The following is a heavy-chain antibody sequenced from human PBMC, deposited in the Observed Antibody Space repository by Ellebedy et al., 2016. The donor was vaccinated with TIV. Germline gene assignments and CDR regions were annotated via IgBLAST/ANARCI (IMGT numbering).Heavy chain of an antibody. J-gene: IGHJ4*02. D-gene: IGHD6-13*01. Sequence: GGSLRLSXAASGFTFTRFAMHWVRQAPGKGLEWVAVVSADGSRKSYADSVKERFTISRDNSKNTLFVQMNSLRVEDTAVYYCAKPSDPNPGYSASWATDFDSWGQGTLVTVSS. V-gene: IGHV3-30*18. CDR3: AKPSDPNPGYSASWATDFDS. CDR2: VSADGSRK. CDR1: GFTFTRFA.